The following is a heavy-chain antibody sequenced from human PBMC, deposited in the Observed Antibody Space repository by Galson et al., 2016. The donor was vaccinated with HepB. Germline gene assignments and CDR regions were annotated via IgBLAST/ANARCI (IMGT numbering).Heavy chain of an antibody. J-gene: IGHJ4*02. Sequence: SVKVSCKASGYTFTSYGISWVRQAPGQGLEWMGWISASKGKTNYAQNLQGGVTMTTDTYTSTVYMELRSLRSDDTAVYYCARDRDYLLDSWGPGTLVTVSP. V-gene: IGHV1-18*01. CDR2: ISASKGKT. CDR3: ARDRDYLLDS. CDR1: GYTFTSYG. D-gene: IGHD5-24*01.